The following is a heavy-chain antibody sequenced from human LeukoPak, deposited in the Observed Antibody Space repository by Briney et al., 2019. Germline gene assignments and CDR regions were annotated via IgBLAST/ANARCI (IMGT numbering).Heavy chain of an antibody. CDR2: LIPLFGTT. CDR3: AGGDPFNYYMDV. D-gene: IGHD4-17*01. J-gene: IGHJ6*03. CDR1: GGTFSSYA. V-gene: IGHV1-69*05. Sequence: GASVKVSCKASGGTFSSYAISWVRQAPGQGIEWMGGLIPLFGTTNCTRRFQGRITISTDESTTTAYMELSGLTFEDTAVYYCAGGDPFNYYMDVWGRGTTVSV.